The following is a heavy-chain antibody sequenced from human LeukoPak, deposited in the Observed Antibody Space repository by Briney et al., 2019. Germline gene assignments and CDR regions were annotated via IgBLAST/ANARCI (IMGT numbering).Heavy chain of an antibody. D-gene: IGHD6-13*01. V-gene: IGHV3-30*04. CDR3: ARDSPPGYSSSWYYFDY. CDR1: GFTFSSYA. Sequence: PGRSLRLSCAASGFTFSSYAMHWGRQAPGEGLEWVAVISYDGSNKYYADSVKGRFTISRDNSKNTLYLQMNSLRAEDTAVYYCARDSPPGYSSSWYYFDYWGQGTLVTVSS. CDR2: ISYDGSNK. J-gene: IGHJ4*02.